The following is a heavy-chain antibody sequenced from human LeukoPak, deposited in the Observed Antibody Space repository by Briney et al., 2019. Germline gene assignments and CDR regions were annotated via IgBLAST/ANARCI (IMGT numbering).Heavy chain of an antibody. CDR1: GYSFTTDF. CDR2: INPSTGTK. D-gene: IGHD5-18*01. Sequence: ASVKVSCKASGYSFTTDFVHWVRQAPGQGLEWMGVINPSTGTKTYAQKFQGRVTMTRDTSTSTVYMELSSLISEDTAVYYCARLGYGEAFDIWGPGTMVTVSS. J-gene: IGHJ3*02. V-gene: IGHV1-46*01. CDR3: ARLGYGEAFDI.